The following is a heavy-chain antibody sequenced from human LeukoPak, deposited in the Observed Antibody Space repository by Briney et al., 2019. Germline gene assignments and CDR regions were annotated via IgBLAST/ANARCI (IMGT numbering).Heavy chain of an antibody. CDR3: AGDQYGMDV. V-gene: IGHV4-59*12. Sequence: SLTVSLTCTVSGGSLNRFYWNWIRQPPGKGLEWIGYIYYSGTTNSNPSLESRVTMSVAKSKNQFSLKLSSVTAADTAVYFCAGDQYGMDVWGQGTTVTVS. J-gene: IGHJ6*02. CDR2: IYYSGTT. CDR1: GGSLNRFY.